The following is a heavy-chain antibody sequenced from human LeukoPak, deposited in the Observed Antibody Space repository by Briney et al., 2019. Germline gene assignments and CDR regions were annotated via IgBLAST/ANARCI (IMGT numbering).Heavy chain of an antibody. V-gene: IGHV3-53*01. J-gene: IGHJ4*02. CDR2: IYSGGST. CDR3: ARRYGPGEDY. CDR1: GFTFSNYW. D-gene: IGHD5-18*01. Sequence: GGSLRLSCAASGFTFSNYWMSWVRQAPGKGLEWVSVIYSGGSTYYADSVKGRFTISRDNSKNTLYLQMNSLRAEDTAVYYCARRYGPGEDYWGQGTLVTVSS.